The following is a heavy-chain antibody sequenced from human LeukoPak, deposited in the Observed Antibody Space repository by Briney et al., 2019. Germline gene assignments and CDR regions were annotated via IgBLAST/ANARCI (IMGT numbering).Heavy chain of an antibody. Sequence: GEPLKISCKGSGYSFTSYWISWVRQMPGKGLEWMGRIDPSDSYSNNSPSFQGHVTISADKSINTAYLQWSSLKASDTAMYYRARRRGGFDYWGQGTLVTVSS. CDR1: GYSFTSYW. J-gene: IGHJ4*02. V-gene: IGHV5-10-1*01. D-gene: IGHD3-16*01. CDR3: ARRRGGFDY. CDR2: IDPSDSYS.